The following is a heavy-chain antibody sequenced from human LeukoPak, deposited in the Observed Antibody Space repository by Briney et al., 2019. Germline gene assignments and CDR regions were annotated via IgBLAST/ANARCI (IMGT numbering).Heavy chain of an antibody. Sequence: GESLQIYCHGSGCRLTSYWIGLVRQMPGKGLEWMGIIYPGDSDTRYSPSFQGQVTISADKSISTAYLQWSSLKASDTAMYYCARVPYMYSSSWYFGIDYWGQGTLVTVSS. J-gene: IGHJ4*02. CDR1: GCRLTSYW. V-gene: IGHV5-51*01. CDR2: IYPGDSDT. D-gene: IGHD6-13*01. CDR3: ARVPYMYSSSWYFGIDY.